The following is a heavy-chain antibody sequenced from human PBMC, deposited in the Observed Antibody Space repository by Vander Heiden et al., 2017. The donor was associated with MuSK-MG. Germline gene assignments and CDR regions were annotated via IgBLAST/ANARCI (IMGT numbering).Heavy chain of an antibody. CDR1: NGSISSYY. Sequence: QVQMQEPGPGLVKPSETLSLTCTASNGSISSYYWSWIRQPPGKGLEWLGYIWYIGSTKYNPALKSRITISVDTSKSKFSLRLRSVTAADTAVYYCARHSSDIYYFDYWGQGTLVTVSS. CDR3: ARHSSDIYYFDY. J-gene: IGHJ4*02. V-gene: IGHV4-59*08. D-gene: IGHD6-25*01. CDR2: IWYIGST.